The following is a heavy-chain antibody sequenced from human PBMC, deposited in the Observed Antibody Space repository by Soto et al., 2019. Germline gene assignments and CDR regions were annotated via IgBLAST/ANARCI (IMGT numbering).Heavy chain of an antibody. J-gene: IGHJ6*02. CDR1: GFTFSSYW. CDR3: ARGFLEWLLGQYYYYGMDV. CDR2: IKQDGSEK. D-gene: IGHD3-3*01. V-gene: IGHV3-7*01. Sequence: PVGSLRLSCAASGFTFSSYWVSWVRQAPGKGLEWVANIKQDGSEKYYVDSVKGRFTISRDNAKNSLYLQMNSLRAEDTAVYYCARGFLEWLLGQYYYYGMDVWGQGTTVTVSS.